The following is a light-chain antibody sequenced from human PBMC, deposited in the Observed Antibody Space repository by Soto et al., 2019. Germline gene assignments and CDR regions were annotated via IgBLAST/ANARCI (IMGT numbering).Light chain of an antibody. CDR3: QQYNNWPPIT. J-gene: IGKJ5*01. V-gene: IGKV3-15*01. CDR1: QSVRNN. Sequence: EIMMTQSPATLSVSPGERDTVSCRASQSVRNNLAWYQQRRGQAPRLLIYYASTRATGVPARFSGSGSGTEFTLTITSLQSEDSALYYCQQYNNWPPITFGQGTRLEIK. CDR2: YAS.